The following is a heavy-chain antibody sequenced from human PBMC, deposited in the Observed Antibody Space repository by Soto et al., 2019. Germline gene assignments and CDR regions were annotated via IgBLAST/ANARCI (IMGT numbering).Heavy chain of an antibody. Sequence: SETLSLTCTVSGGSISGYYWSWLRQPPGKGLEWIGYIFSGGSTNYNPSLKSRVTISGDTSKNEFSLKLSNVIAADTAVYYCARLQRVGNSGYYFDNWGQGTLVTVSS. J-gene: IGHJ4*02. CDR3: ARLQRVGNSGYYFDN. V-gene: IGHV4-59*08. CDR2: IFSGGST. CDR1: GGSISGYY. D-gene: IGHD5-12*01.